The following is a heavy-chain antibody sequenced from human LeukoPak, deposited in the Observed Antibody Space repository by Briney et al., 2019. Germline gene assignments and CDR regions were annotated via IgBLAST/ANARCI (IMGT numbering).Heavy chain of an antibody. CDR3: ARDVVAAAGTWDY. CDR2: IYYSGST. D-gene: IGHD6-13*01. CDR1: GGSISRYY. J-gene: IGHJ4*02. Sequence: SETLSLTCTVSGGSISRYYWSWIRQPPGKGLEWIGYIYYSGSTNYNPSLKSRVTISVDTSKNQLSLKLSSVTAADTAVYYCARDVVAAAGTWDYWGQGTLVTVSS. V-gene: IGHV4-59*12.